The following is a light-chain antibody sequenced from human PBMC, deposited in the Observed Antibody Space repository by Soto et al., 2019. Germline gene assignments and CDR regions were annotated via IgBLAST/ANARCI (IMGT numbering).Light chain of an antibody. V-gene: IGLV2-14*01. CDR1: SSDVGGYNY. CDR3: SSYTSSIL. Sequence: QASLTQPASLSGSPGHSITLSSTGTSSDVGGYNYVSWYQQHPGKAPKLMIYDVGNRPSGVSNRFSGSKSGNTASLTISGLQAEDEADYYCSSYTSSILLGTGTKVTVL. J-gene: IGLJ1*01. CDR2: DVG.